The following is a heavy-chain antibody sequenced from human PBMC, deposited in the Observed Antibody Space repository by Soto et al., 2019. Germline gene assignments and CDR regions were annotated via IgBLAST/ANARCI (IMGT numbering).Heavy chain of an antibody. J-gene: IGHJ6*02. V-gene: IGHV1-18*01. CDR3: ARPATGTTTQYYYYYYGMDV. Sequence: ASVKVSCKASGYTFTSSGMSWVRQAPGQGLEWMGWISAHTGSSEYAQRFQGRVTMATDRSTSTAYMELRSLRSDDTAVYYCARPATGTTTQYYYYYYGMDVWGQGTTVTVSS. CDR1: GYTFTSSG. D-gene: IGHD1-1*01. CDR2: ISAHTGSS.